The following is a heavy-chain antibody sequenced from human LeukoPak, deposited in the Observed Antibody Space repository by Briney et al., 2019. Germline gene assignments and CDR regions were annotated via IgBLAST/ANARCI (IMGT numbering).Heavy chain of an antibody. V-gene: IGHV4-38-2*02. CDR3: ARGDYYDSSGYSRFLDY. CDR2: IYHSGST. CDR1: GYSISSGYY. D-gene: IGHD3-22*01. Sequence: PSETLSLTCTVSGYSISSGYYWGWIRQPPGKGLEWIGSIYHSGSTYYNPSLKSRVTISVDMSKNQFSLKLSSVTAADTAVYYCARGDYYDSSGYSRFLDYWGQGTLVTVSS. J-gene: IGHJ4*02.